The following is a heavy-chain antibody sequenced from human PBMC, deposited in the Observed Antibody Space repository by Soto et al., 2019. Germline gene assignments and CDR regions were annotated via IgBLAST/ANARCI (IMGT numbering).Heavy chain of an antibody. Sequence: PGGSLRLSCAASGFTVSSNYMSWVRQAPGKGLEWVSVIYSGGSTYYADSVKGRFTISRDNSKNTLYLQMNSLRAEDTAVYYCARDSRSSGWYGEYDAFDIWGQGTMVTVSS. D-gene: IGHD6-19*01. CDR2: IYSGGST. V-gene: IGHV3-66*01. J-gene: IGHJ3*02. CDR1: GFTVSSNY. CDR3: ARDSRSSGWYGEYDAFDI.